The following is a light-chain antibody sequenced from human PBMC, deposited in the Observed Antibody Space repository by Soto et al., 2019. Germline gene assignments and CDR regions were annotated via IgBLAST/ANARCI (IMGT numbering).Light chain of an antibody. CDR1: QTINSW. V-gene: IGKV1-5*03. CDR3: QQYDSIPYT. J-gene: IGKJ2*01. CDR2: KAS. Sequence: DIQMTQSPSTLSASVRDRVTITCRASQTINSWLAWYQQRPGKAPRLLIYKASTLESGVPSRFSGSGSGTEFTLTISTLQPDDFAIYYCQQYDSIPYTFGQGTKLDIK.